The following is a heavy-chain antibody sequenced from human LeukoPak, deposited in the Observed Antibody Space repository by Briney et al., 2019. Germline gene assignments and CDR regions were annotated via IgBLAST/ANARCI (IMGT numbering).Heavy chain of an antibody. J-gene: IGHJ4*02. V-gene: IGHV3-15*01. D-gene: IGHD1-26*01. CDR3: TTGWAGD. CDR2: VRSKAGGGTA. Sequence: PGGSLRLSCTASGFTFSDAWMNWVRQAPGKGLQWVGRVRSKAGGGTAEYAAPVQGRFTISRDDSKSTMYVQMNSLKIEDTAVYYCTTGWAGDWGQGTLVTVSS. CDR1: GFTFSDAW.